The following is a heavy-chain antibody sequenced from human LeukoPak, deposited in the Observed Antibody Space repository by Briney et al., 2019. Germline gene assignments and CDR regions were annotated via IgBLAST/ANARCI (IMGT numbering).Heavy chain of an antibody. Sequence: PSETLSLTCTVSGASISSSNYYWGWIRQPPGKGLEWIGSIYYSGSTYYNPSLKSRVTISIDTSKNQFSLKLSSVTAADTAVYYCARGDSSGWPYYFDYWGQGTLVTVSS. J-gene: IGHJ4*02. CDR2: IYYSGST. D-gene: IGHD6-19*01. CDR1: GASISSSNYY. V-gene: IGHV4-39*01. CDR3: ARGDSSGWPYYFDY.